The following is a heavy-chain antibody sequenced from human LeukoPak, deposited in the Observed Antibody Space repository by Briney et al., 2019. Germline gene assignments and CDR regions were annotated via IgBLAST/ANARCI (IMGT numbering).Heavy chain of an antibody. J-gene: IGHJ4*02. CDR3: ARFYGSGSYFDS. V-gene: IGHV4-4*07. D-gene: IGHD3-10*01. CDR2: ISGSGTI. Sequence: PSETLSLTCTVSGGSINSYWSWIRQPAGKGLEWIGRISGSGTITYNPALQSRLSISIDTSKNQFSLKVRSVTAADTAVYYCARFYGSGSYFDSWGQGTLVTVSS. CDR1: GGSINSY.